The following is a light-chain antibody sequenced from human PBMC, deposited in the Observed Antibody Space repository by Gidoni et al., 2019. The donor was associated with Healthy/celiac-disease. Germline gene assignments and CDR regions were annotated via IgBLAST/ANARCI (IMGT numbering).Light chain of an antibody. V-gene: IGKV4-1*01. CDR2: WAS. Sequence: DIVMTQSPDSMAVSLGARATINYKSSQSVLYSANNKNYLAWYQQKPGQPPKLLIYWASTRESGVPDRFSGSGSGTDFTLTISSLQAEDVAVYYCQQDYSTLWTFGQGTKVEIK. J-gene: IGKJ1*01. CDR3: QQDYSTLWT. CDR1: QSVLYSANNKNY.